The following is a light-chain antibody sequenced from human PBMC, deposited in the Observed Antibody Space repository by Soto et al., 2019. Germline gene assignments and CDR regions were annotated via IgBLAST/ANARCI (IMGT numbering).Light chain of an antibody. CDR2: GAS. V-gene: IGKV3-20*01. Sequence: DIVLTQSPGTLSLSPGERATLSCRASQSVASLYLAWYQQKPGQAPRLLIFGASSRASGIPDRFSGSGSGTEFTLTISSLQSEDFAVYYCQQYNKWPQWTFGQGTKVDIK. CDR3: QQYNKWPQWT. CDR1: QSVASLY. J-gene: IGKJ1*01.